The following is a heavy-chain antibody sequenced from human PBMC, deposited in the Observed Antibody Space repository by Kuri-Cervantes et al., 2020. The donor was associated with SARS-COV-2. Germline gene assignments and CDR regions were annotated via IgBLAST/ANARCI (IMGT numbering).Heavy chain of an antibody. CDR3: ARDSRLVGYYRNYYYGMDV. Sequence: SETLSLTCTVSGGSISSYYWSWIRQPPGKGLEWIGYIYYSGSTNYNPSLKSRVTISVDMSKNQFSLKLSSVTAADTAVYYCARDSRLVGYYRNYYYGMDVWGQGTTVTVAS. V-gene: IGHV4-59*01. D-gene: IGHD3-3*01. J-gene: IGHJ6*02. CDR2: IYYSGST. CDR1: GGSISSYY.